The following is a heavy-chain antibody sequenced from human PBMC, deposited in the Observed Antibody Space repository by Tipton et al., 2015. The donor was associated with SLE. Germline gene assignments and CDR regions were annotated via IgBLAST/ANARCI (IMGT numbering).Heavy chain of an antibody. Sequence: SLRLSCAASGFTVSSNYMSWVRQAPGKGLEWVSVIYSGGSTYYADSVKGRFTISRDNSKNTLYLQMNSLRAEDTAVYYCAGSTSCYRCYYYYYYMDVWGKGTTVTVSS. CDR3: AGSTSCYRCYYYYYYMDV. CDR1: GFTVSSNY. J-gene: IGHJ6*03. CDR2: IYSGGST. V-gene: IGHV3-53*01. D-gene: IGHD2-2*01.